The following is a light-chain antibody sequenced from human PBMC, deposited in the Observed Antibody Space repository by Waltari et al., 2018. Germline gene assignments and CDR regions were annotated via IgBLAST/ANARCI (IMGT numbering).Light chain of an antibody. CDR1: QSIMYSSNNQNF. V-gene: IGKV4-1*01. Sequence: DIVMTQSPDSLAVSLGERATINCKSSQSIMYSSNNQNFLAWYQKKPGHPPKLLIYWASTRQSGVPDRFTGGWSGTDFTLTISSLQAEDVAVYYCQQYFVTPFTFGPGTRVEIK. CDR2: WAS. CDR3: QQYFVTPFT. J-gene: IGKJ3*01.